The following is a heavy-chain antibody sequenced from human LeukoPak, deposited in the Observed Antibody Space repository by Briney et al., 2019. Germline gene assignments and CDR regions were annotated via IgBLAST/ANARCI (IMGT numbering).Heavy chain of an antibody. J-gene: IGHJ3*02. CDR1: GYTVTGYY. Sequence: ASVKVSCKASGYTVTGYYMHWVRQAPGQGVEGRGWINPNSGGTNYAQKFQGRVTMTRDTSISTAYMELSRLRSDDTAVYYCARGTIQDAFDIWGQGTMVTVSS. D-gene: IGHD4/OR15-4a*01. CDR3: ARGTIQDAFDI. CDR2: INPNSGGT. V-gene: IGHV1-2*02.